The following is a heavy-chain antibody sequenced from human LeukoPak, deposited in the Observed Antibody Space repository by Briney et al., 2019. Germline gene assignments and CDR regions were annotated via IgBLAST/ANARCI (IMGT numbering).Heavy chain of an antibody. CDR2: INHSGST. Sequence: ASETLSLTCAVYGGSFSGDYWSWIRQPPGKGLEWIGEINHSGSTNYNPSLKSRVTISVDTSKNQFSLKLSSVTAADTAVYYCARSLYYYDSSGYYEDDAFDIWGQGTMVTVSS. CDR1: GGSFSGDY. CDR3: ARSLYYYDSSGYYEDDAFDI. D-gene: IGHD3-22*01. J-gene: IGHJ3*02. V-gene: IGHV4-34*01.